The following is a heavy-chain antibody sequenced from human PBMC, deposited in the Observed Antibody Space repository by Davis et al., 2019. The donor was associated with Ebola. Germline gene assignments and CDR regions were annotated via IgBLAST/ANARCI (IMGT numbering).Heavy chain of an antibody. V-gene: IGHV3-48*02. Sequence: PGGSLRLSCAASGFTFSSYSMNWVRQAPGKGLEWVSYISSSSSTIYYADSVKGRFTISRDNAKNSLYLQMNSLRDEDTAVYYCARDVVVVPAAIQYYYYYGMDVWGQGTTVTVSS. CDR2: ISSSSSTI. CDR3: ARDVVVVPAAIQYYYYYGMDV. J-gene: IGHJ6*02. D-gene: IGHD2-2*01. CDR1: GFTFSSYS.